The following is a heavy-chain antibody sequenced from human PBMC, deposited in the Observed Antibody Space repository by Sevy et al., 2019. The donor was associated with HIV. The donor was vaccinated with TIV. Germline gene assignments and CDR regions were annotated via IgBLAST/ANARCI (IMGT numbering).Heavy chain of an antibody. D-gene: IGHD3-3*01. CDR3: AKLLRFLEWLPPVDY. V-gene: IGHV3-30*18. J-gene: IGHJ4*02. CDR1: GFTFSSYG. Sequence: GGSLRLSCAASGFTFSSYGMHWVRQAPGKGLEWVAVISYDGSNKYYADSVKGRFTISRDNSKNTLYLQMNSLRAEDTTVYYCAKLLRFLEWLPPVDYWGQGTLVTVSS. CDR2: ISYDGSNK.